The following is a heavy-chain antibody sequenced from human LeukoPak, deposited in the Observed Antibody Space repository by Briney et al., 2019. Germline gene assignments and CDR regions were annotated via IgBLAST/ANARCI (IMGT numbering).Heavy chain of an antibody. V-gene: IGHV3-74*01. Sequence: PGGSLRLSCAASGFTFSSYWMHWVRQAPGKGLVWVSRINSDGSSTSYADSVKGRFTISRDNAKNTLYLQMNSLRAEDTAVYYCARDGSYWDSSGYARDYYYGMDVWGQGTTVTVSS. CDR1: GFTFSSYW. CDR3: ARDGSYWDSSGYARDYYYGMDV. CDR2: INSDGSST. D-gene: IGHD3-22*01. J-gene: IGHJ6*02.